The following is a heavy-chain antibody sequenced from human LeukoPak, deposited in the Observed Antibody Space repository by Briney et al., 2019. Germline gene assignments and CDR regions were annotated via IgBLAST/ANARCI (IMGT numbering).Heavy chain of an antibody. Sequence: TGGSLRLSCAASGFTFSGSERSWVRQPPGKGLEWVSYISTTGSTIYYADSVKGRFTISRDNAKNSLYLQMSSLRAEDTAVYYCARGDDYGDNSFDYWGQGTLVTVSS. CDR1: GFTFSGSE. CDR2: ISTTGSTI. CDR3: ARGDDYGDNSFDY. V-gene: IGHV3-48*03. D-gene: IGHD4-17*01. J-gene: IGHJ4*02.